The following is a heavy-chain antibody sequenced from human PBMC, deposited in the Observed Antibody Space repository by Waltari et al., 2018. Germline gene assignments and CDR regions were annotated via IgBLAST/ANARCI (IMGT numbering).Heavy chain of an antibody. CDR1: GYTFTSYA. D-gene: IGHD3-9*01. CDR2: INAGNVNT. CDR3: AREVRYFDWLLGYYGMDV. V-gene: IGHV1-3*01. J-gene: IGHJ6*02. Sequence: QVQLVQSGAEVKKPGASVQVSCKASGYTFTSYAMLWVRQAPGTRLEWMGWINAGNVNTKYSQKFQGRVTITRDTSASTAYMELSSLRSEDTAVYYCAREVRYFDWLLGYYGMDVWGQGTTVTVSS.